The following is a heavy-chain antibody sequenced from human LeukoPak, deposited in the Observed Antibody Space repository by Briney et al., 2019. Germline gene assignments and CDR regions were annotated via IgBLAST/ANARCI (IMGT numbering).Heavy chain of an antibody. Sequence: ASVKASCKASGYTFTRYDINWVRQATGQGLEWMGWMNPNSGNTGYAQKFQGRVTITRNTSISTAYMELSSLRSEDTAVYYCARGRGGGATSRDDYWGQGTLVTVSS. V-gene: IGHV1-8*03. CDR2: MNPNSGNT. CDR3: ARGRGGGATSRDDY. D-gene: IGHD1-26*01. CDR1: GYTFTRYD. J-gene: IGHJ4*02.